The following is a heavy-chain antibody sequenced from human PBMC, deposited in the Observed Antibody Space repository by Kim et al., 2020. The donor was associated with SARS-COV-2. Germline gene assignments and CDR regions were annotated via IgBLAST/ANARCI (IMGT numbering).Heavy chain of an antibody. Sequence: SVKSRITINPATSKNQFSLQLNSVTPEDTAVYYCARDRSGYGDYVCYFDYWGQGTLVTVSS. V-gene: IGHV6-1*01. J-gene: IGHJ4*02. D-gene: IGHD4-17*01. CDR3: ARDRSGYGDYVCYFDY.